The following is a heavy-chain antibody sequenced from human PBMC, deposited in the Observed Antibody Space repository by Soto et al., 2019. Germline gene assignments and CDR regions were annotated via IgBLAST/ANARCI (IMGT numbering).Heavy chain of an antibody. Sequence: QVQLVQSGAEVKKPGSSVKVSCKASGGTFSSYAISWVRQAPGQGLEWMGGIIPIFGTANYAQKYQGRVTITADKSPSTAYMELSSLRSEDTAVYYCASPYSSGWYEFDYWGQGTLVTVSS. J-gene: IGHJ4*02. D-gene: IGHD6-19*01. CDR3: ASPYSSGWYEFDY. V-gene: IGHV1-69*06. CDR1: GGTFSSYA. CDR2: IIPIFGTA.